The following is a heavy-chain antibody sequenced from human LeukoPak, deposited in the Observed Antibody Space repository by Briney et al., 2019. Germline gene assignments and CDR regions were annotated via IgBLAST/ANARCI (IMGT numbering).Heavy chain of an antibody. CDR3: ARMGAIAGASANPDH. D-gene: IGHD4/OR15-4a*01. V-gene: IGHV4-59*01. J-gene: IGHJ4*02. Sequence: PSETLSLTCAVYGGSFSGYYWSWIRQPPGKGLEWIGYIYYSGTTSYKPSLRSRVTMSVDTSKNQFSLRLNSVTAADTAVYYCARMGAIAGASANPDHWGQGTLVTVSS. CDR1: GGSFSGYY. CDR2: IYYSGTT.